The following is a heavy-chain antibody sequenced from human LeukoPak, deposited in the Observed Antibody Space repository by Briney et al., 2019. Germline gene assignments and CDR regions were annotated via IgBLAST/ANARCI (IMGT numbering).Heavy chain of an antibody. V-gene: IGHV3-23*01. CDR2: ISGSGGST. CDR1: GFTFSSYA. CDR3: ARNEGGNFYYGMDV. J-gene: IGHJ6*02. Sequence: PGGSLRLSCAASGFTFSSYAMSWVRQAPGKGLEWVSGISGSGGSTYYADSVEGRFTISRDNSKNTLYLQMKSLRAEDTAVYYCARNEGGNFYYGMDVWGQGTTVTVSS.